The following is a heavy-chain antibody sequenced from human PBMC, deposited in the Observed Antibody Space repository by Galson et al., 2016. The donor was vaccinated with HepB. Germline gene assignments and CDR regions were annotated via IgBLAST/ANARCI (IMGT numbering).Heavy chain of an antibody. D-gene: IGHD6-19*01. Sequence: SLRLSCAASGFSLSAYYMTWIRRTPGKGLEWVSYISYSGSDMNYIDSVKGRFTISRDNSRNSVSLQLNSLRAEDTALYYCARVAGGGQRGAIDIWGQGTMVIVSS. CDR2: ISYSGSDM. CDR1: GFSLSAYY. J-gene: IGHJ3*02. V-gene: IGHV3-11*05. CDR3: ARVAGGGQRGAIDI.